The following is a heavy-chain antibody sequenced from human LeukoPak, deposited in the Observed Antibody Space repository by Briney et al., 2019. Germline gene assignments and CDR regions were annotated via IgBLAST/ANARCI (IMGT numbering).Heavy chain of an antibody. CDR1: GDNFAGYD. CDR3: ARGIPSFSLFGMVIY. J-gene: IGHJ4*02. D-gene: IGHD3-3*01. CDR2: INPNNGDT. V-gene: IGHV1-2*02. Sequence: ASVKGSCKASGDNFAGYDIHWGRQAPGEGFEWSEWINPNNGDTNYAQKFQGRVTMTRDTSVSTAFMELSTLKSDDAAVYYCARGIPSFSLFGMVIYWGQGTLLTVSS.